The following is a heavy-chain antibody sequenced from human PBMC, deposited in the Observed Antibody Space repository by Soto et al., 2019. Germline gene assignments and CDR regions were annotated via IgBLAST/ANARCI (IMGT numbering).Heavy chain of an antibody. CDR3: AREIAAAGTLAFDI. Sequence: PSETLSLTCTVSGGSISSYYWSWIRQPPGKGLEWIGYIYYSGSTNYNPTLKSRVTISVDTSKNQFSLKLRSVTAADTAVYYCAREIAAAGTLAFDIWGQGTMVTVSS. CDR2: IYYSGST. J-gene: IGHJ3*02. CDR1: GGSISSYY. V-gene: IGHV4-59*01. D-gene: IGHD6-13*01.